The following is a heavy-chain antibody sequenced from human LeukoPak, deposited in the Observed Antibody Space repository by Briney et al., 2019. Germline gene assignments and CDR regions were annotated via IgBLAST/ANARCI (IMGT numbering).Heavy chain of an antibody. Sequence: GGSLRLSCVASGFTFSASAMTWVRQAPGKGLEWVSAISGSGGSTDYTGSVKGRFTISRDNSKNTLYLQMNSLRAEDTAVYYCATTYLYYYYGMDVWGQGTTVTVSS. CDR3: ATTYLYYYYGMDV. J-gene: IGHJ6*02. D-gene: IGHD2-21*01. CDR1: GFTFSASA. V-gene: IGHV3-23*01. CDR2: ISGSGGST.